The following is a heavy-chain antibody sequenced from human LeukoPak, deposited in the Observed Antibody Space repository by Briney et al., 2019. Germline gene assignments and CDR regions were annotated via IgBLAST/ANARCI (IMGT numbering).Heavy chain of an antibody. J-gene: IGHJ4*02. D-gene: IGHD3-10*01. CDR2: VNPNSGNT. CDR1: GYTFTSYD. CDR3: ARGRVHELLYLCY. Sequence: ASVKVSCKASGYTFTSYDINWVRQATGQGLEWMGWVNPNSGNTGYAQKFQGRVTMTRNTSISTAYMELSSLRSEDTAVYYCARGRVHELLYLCYWGQGTLVTVSS. V-gene: IGHV1-8*01.